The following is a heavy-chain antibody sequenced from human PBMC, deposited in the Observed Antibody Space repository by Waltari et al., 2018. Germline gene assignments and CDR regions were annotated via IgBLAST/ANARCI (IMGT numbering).Heavy chain of an antibody. J-gene: IGHJ6*02. CDR1: GYTFTSYA. Sequence: QVQLVQSGAEVKKPGASVKVSCKASGYTFTSYAMHWVRQAPGQRLEWMGWINSGNGITKYSQKFQGRVTITRDTSASTAYMELSSLRSEDTAVYYCARWPHREQQLAYYYYYGMDVWGQGTTVTVSS. CDR2: INSGNGIT. V-gene: IGHV1-3*01. CDR3: ARWPHREQQLAYYYYYGMDV. D-gene: IGHD6-13*01.